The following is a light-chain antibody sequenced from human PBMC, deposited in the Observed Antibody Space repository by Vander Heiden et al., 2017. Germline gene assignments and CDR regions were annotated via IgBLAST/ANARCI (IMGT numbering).Light chain of an antibody. CDR2: AAS. Sequence: DIQMTQSPSSLSASVGDRVTITCRASQSISSYLNWYQQKPGKAPKLLIYAASSLQSRLPSRFSGSGSGTDFTLTISSLQPEDFATYYCQQSYSTPRTFGQVTKVEIK. J-gene: IGKJ1*01. V-gene: IGKV1-39*01. CDR3: QQSYSTPRT. CDR1: QSISSY.